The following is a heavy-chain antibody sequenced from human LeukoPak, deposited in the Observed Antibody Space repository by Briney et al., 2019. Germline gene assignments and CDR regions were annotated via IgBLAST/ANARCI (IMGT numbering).Heavy chain of an antibody. CDR2: ISTSSSYI. V-gene: IGHV3-21*01. D-gene: IGHD3-22*01. CDR3: ARGKYDSSGYPLLGFDY. CDR1: GFTLSTYN. Sequence: GGSLRLSCAASGFTLSTYNMKWVRQAPRKGLEWVSSISTSSSYIYYADSVKGRFTISRDNAKNSLYLQMNSLRAEDTAVYYCARGKYDSSGYPLLGFDYWGQGTLVTVSS. J-gene: IGHJ4*02.